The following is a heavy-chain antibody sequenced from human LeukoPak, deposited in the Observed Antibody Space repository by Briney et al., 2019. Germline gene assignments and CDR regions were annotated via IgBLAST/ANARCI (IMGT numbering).Heavy chain of an antibody. D-gene: IGHD2-8*01. J-gene: IGHJ4*02. V-gene: IGHV3-7*01. CDR1: GFTFSSHW. CDR3: VRDSSWNNNNLYAGGFDC. CDR2: INSDGSYI. Sequence: PGGSLRLSCAASGFTFSSHWMTWVRQAPGKGLEWVACINSDGSYIQYVDSVKGRFSISRDNAKNSLFLQMSSLRAEDTAMYYCVRDSSWNNNNLYAGGFDCWGQGALVAVSS.